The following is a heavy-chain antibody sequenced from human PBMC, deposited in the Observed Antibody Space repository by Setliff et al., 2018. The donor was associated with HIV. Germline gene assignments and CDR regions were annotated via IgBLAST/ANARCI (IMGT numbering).Heavy chain of an antibody. CDR3: AREKTTLVRGVIIFQIFDY. D-gene: IGHD3-10*01. CDR1: GGSISSYY. Sequence: SETLSLTCTVSGGSISSYYWSWIRQPAGKGLERIGRIYTSGSTNYNPSLKSRVTMSVDTSENQFSLKLSSVTAADTAVYYCAREKTTLVRGVIIFQIFDYWGQGKLVTVSS. J-gene: IGHJ4*02. V-gene: IGHV4-4*07. CDR2: IYTSGST.